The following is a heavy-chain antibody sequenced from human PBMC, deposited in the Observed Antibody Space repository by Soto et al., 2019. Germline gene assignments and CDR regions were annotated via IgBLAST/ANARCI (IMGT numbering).Heavy chain of an antibody. Sequence: SETLSLTCTVSGGSISSGGYYWSWIRQHPGKGLEWIGYIYYSGSTYYNPSLKSRVTISVDTSKNQFSLKLSSVTAADTAVYYCARDQGEGENWFDPWGQGTLVTVSS. D-gene: IGHD3-16*01. CDR2: IYYSGST. CDR3: ARDQGEGENWFDP. CDR1: GGSISSGGYY. V-gene: IGHV4-31*03. J-gene: IGHJ5*02.